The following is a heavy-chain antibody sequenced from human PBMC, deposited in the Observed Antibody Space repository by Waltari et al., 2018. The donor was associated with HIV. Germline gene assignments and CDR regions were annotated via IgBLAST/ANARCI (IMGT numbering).Heavy chain of an antibody. CDR1: GFTFRNYW. CDR3: ARGIAVAGRYYFYGMDV. D-gene: IGHD6-19*01. V-gene: IGHV3-7*01. Sequence: EVQLVESGGGLVQPGGSVRLSCGASGFTFRNYWTSRVRQYPGKGLEWVAYINQAGSRKYYVDSVKGRFTISRDNAKNSLYLQMNSLRAEDTAVYYCARGIAVAGRYYFYGMDVWGQGTTVTVSS. CDR2: INQAGSRK. J-gene: IGHJ6*02.